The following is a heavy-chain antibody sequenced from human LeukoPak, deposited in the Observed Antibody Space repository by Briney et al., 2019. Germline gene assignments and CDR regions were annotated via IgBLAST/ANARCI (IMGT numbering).Heavy chain of an antibody. CDR1: GGSISSYY. CDR2: IYYSGST. V-gene: IGHV4-59*12. D-gene: IGHD3-22*01. J-gene: IGHJ3*02. CDR3: ARAAITMIVGNDAFDI. Sequence: SETLSLTCTVSGGSISSYYWSWIRQPPGKGLEWIGYIYYSGSTNYNPSLKSRVTISVDTSKNQFSLKLSSVTAADTAVYYCARAAITMIVGNDAFDIWGQGTMVTVSS.